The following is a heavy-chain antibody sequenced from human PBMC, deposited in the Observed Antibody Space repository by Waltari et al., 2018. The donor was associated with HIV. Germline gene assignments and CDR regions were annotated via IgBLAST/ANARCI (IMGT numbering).Heavy chain of an antibody. CDR1: GGSVSSNTDY. Sequence: QVQLQESGPGLVKPSETLSLTCTVSGGSVSSNTDYWSWIRQPPGKGLEWIGYIYHSGSTNYNPSLKSRVTISVDTSKNQFSLRLTSVTAADTAVYYCARGGDGYNLAHAFDIWGQGTMVTVSS. J-gene: IGHJ3*02. CDR3: ARGGDGYNLAHAFDI. CDR2: IYHSGST. D-gene: IGHD5-12*01. V-gene: IGHV4-61*01.